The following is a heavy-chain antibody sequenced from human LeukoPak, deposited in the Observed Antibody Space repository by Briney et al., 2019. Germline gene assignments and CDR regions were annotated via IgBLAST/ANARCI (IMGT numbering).Heavy chain of an antibody. CDR3: AKGDYYDSSVYNPSSNSVFDI. D-gene: IGHD3-22*01. CDR2: ISGSGGST. CDR1: GFTFSSYA. Sequence: GGSLRLSCAASGFTFSSYAMSWVRQAPGEGLKWVSGISGSGGSTYYADSVRGWFTISRDNSKNTLYLQMNSLRVEDTAVYYCAKGDYYDSSVYNPSSNSVFDIWGQGTMVTVSS. V-gene: IGHV3-23*01. J-gene: IGHJ3*02.